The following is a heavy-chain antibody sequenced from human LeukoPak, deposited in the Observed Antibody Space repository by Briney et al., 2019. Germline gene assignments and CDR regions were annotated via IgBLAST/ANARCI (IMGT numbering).Heavy chain of an antibody. V-gene: IGHV4-59*01. CDR2: IYYTGST. CDR1: GGSISSYY. J-gene: IGHJ1*01. D-gene: IGHD6-13*01. CDR3: ASGSCSSSWAVPEYYRH. Sequence: SETLSLTCTVSGGSISSYYWTWIRQAPGNGLEWIGYIYYTGSTNYNPSLKSRVTRSVDTSKSQFSLKLTSVTAADTALYYCASGSCSSSWAVPEYYRHWGQGTLVTVSS.